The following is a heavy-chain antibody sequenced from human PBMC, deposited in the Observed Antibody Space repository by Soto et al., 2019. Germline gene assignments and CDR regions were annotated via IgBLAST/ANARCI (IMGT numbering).Heavy chain of an antibody. D-gene: IGHD3-9*01. CDR2: IYYSGST. CDR1: GGSISSSSYY. CDR3: ARRGGRLTHGPYYFDY. V-gene: IGHV4-39*01. J-gene: IGHJ4*02. Sequence: PSETLSLTCTVSGGSISSSSYYWGWIRQPPGKGLEWIGSIYYSGSTYYNPSLKSRVTISVDTSKNQFSLKLSSVTAADTAVYYCARRGGRLTHGPYYFDYWGQGTLVTVSS.